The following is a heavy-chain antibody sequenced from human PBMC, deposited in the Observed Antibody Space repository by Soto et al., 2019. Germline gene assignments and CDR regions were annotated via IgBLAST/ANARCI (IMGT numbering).Heavy chain of an antibody. CDR1: GFTFSSYA. D-gene: IGHD3-10*01. V-gene: IGHV3-30-3*01. Sequence: GGSLRLSCAASGFTFSSYAMHWVRQAPGKGLEWVAVISYDGSNKYYADSVKGRFTISRDNSKNTLYLQMNSLRAEDTAVYYCARDLGYYGSGSNPLDYWRQGTLVTVSS. J-gene: IGHJ4*02. CDR2: ISYDGSNK. CDR3: ARDLGYYGSGSNPLDY.